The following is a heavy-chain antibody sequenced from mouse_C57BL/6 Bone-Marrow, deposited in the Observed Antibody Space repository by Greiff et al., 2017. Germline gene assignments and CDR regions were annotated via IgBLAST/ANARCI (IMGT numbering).Heavy chain of an antibody. Sequence: VKLQESGAELVKPGASVKMSCKASGYTFTSYWITWVKQRPGQGLEWIGDIYPGSGSTNYNEKFKSKATLTVDTSSSTAYMQLSSLTSEDSAVYYCARDDYYGSSWFAYWGQGTLVTVSA. CDR3: ARDDYYGSSWFAY. J-gene: IGHJ3*01. V-gene: IGHV1-55*01. D-gene: IGHD1-1*01. CDR1: GYTFTSYW. CDR2: IYPGSGST.